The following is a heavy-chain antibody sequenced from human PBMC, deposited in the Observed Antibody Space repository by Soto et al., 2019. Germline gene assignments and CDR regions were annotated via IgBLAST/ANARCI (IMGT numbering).Heavy chain of an antibody. J-gene: IGHJ4*02. Sequence: QVQLQESGPGLLKPSETLSLTCSVSGGSVGNKTYYWSWIRQPPGKRLEWIGYVYYSGTTNYNPSLKSRVTISVDLSKNQFSLRLSSVTTADTALYYCARTTAVPNTLRSRYFFDYWGQGTLVTVSS. D-gene: IGHD4-17*01. CDR1: GGSVGNKTYY. CDR3: ARTTAVPNTLRSRYFFDY. CDR2: VYYSGTT. V-gene: IGHV4-61*01.